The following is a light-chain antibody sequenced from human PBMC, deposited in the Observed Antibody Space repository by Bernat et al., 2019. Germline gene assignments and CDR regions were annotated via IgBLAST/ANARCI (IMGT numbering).Light chain of an antibody. J-gene: IGKJ5*01. CDR3: QQLDRFPIT. V-gene: IGKV1-9*01. CDR1: QVSGTY. CDR2: GAS. Sequence: DVQLTQSPSFLSASVGDRVDITYRASQVSGTYLAWYQKKPGKAPKLLIYGASTLQTGVPSRFSGSGSGTEFTLTIASLQPEDGATYFCQQLDRFPITFGQGTQLEIK.